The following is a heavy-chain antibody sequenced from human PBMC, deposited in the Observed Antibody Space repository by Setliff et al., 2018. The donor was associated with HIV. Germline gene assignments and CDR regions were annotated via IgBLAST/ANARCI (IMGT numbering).Heavy chain of an antibody. Sequence: SETLSLTCAVYGGSFSDYYWNWIRQPPGKGLEWIGYISYSGTTYYNPSLKSRITMSLDTSKSHFSLNLSSVTAADTAVYYCARVHQKVAAYYYYYVDVWGKGTTVTVSS. CDR2: ISYSGTT. CDR1: GGSFSDYY. CDR3: ARVHQKVAAYYYYYVDV. J-gene: IGHJ6*03. V-gene: IGHV4-34*09. D-gene: IGHD2-15*01.